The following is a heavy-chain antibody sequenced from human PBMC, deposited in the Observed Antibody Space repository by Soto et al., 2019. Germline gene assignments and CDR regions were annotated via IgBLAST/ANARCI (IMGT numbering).Heavy chain of an antibody. J-gene: IGHJ4*02. Sequence: PSETLSLTCTVSGGSISSGGYYWSWIRQHPGKGLEWIGYIYYSGSTYYNPSLKSRVTISVDTSKNQFSLKLSSVTAADTAVYYCAGIVVVPAAPIDYWGQGTLVNVSS. CDR3: AGIVVVPAAPIDY. D-gene: IGHD2-2*01. V-gene: IGHV4-31*03. CDR2: IYYSGST. CDR1: GGSISSGGYY.